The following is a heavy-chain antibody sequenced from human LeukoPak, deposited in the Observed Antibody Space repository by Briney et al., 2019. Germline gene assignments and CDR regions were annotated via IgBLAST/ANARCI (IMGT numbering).Heavy chain of an antibody. Sequence: PAESLTLSCAASGFTVSSNYMSWVRQAPGKGLEWVSVIYSGGSTYYAESVKGRFTISRDTSKNTLYLKLTTLRAENTPVYYCARFIGSGRKYYYYHMDVWGKGTTVTISS. CDR3: ARFIGSGRKYYYYHMDV. CDR1: GFTVSSNY. J-gene: IGHJ6*03. V-gene: IGHV3-53*01. D-gene: IGHD3-10*01. CDR2: IYSGGST.